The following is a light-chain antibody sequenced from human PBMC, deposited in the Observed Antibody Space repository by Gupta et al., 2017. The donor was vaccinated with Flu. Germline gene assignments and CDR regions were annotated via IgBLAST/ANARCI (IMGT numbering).Light chain of an antibody. CDR2: CAS. V-gene: IGKV3-20*01. CDR1: QSVSSSY. J-gene: IGKJ3*01. CDR3: QQYGNSHRFT. Sequence: VLTPSPGTLTLSPGEGATLSCRASQSVSSSYIAWYQQQPGQAPRLLIYCASSRATGIPDRFSGSGCGTAFTLTITRMQPEDFAIYYCQQYGNSHRFTFGPGTKVDIK.